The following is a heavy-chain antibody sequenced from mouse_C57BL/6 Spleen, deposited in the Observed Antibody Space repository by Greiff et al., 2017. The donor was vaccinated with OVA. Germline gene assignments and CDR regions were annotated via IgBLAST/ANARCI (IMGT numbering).Heavy chain of an antibody. D-gene: IGHD4-1*01. V-gene: IGHV1-69*01. CDR2: IDPSDSYT. CDR1: GYTFTSYW. J-gene: IGHJ2*01. CDR3: ARVGRLGSPFDY. Sequence: QVQLQQPGAELVMPGASVKLSCKASGYTFTSYWMHWVKQRPGQGLEWIGEIDPSDSYTNYNQKFKGKSTLTVDKSSSTAYMQLSSLTSENSADYDGARVGRLGSPFDYWGQGTTLTVSS.